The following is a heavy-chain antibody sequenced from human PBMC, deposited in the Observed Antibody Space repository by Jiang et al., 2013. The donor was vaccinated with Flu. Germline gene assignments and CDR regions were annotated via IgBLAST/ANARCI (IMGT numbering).Heavy chain of an antibody. CDR2: INTNTGNP. V-gene: IGHV7-4-1*02. J-gene: IGHJ4*02. Sequence: ELKKPGASVKVSCKASGYPFTSYAINWVRQAPGQGLEWMGWINTNTGNPTYAQGFTGRFVFSLDTSVSTASLQISSLKAEDTAVYFCARDVGQLGFDYWGQGTLVTVSS. CDR3: ARDVGQLGFDY. D-gene: IGHD6-13*01. CDR1: GYPFTSYA.